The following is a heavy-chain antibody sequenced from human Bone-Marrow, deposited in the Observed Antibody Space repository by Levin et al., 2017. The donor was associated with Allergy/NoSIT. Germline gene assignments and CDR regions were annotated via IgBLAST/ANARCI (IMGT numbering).Heavy chain of an antibody. D-gene: IGHD3-9*01. Sequence: GGSLRLSCVASGFTFRSYGMYWVRQAPGKGLEWVAVISYDGSHMDYADSVKGRFTISRDDSNNTLYLQMSSLRDEDTAVYYCAKEQGILRYFDWLHSWGQGTLVTVSS. V-gene: IGHV3-30*18. CDR1: GFTFRSYG. CDR2: ISYDGSHM. CDR3: AKEQGILRYFDWLHS. J-gene: IGHJ4*02.